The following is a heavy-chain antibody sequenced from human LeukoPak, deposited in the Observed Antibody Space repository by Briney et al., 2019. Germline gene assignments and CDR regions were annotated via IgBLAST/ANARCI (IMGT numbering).Heavy chain of an antibody. CDR3: ARQDEAGYYFDY. Sequence: ASVKVSCKASGDTFTDHYVQWVRQAPGQGLEWMGWITPSGRGANSAQKFQGRLTLSRDTSINTVYMELTRLTSGDTAIYYCARQDEAGYYFDYWGQGTLLTVSS. CDR2: ITPSGRGA. V-gene: IGHV1-2*02. CDR1: GDTFTDHY. J-gene: IGHJ4*02.